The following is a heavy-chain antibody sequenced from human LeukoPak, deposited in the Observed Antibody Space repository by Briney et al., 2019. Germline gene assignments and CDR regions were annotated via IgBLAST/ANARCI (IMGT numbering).Heavy chain of an antibody. V-gene: IGHV3-23*01. CDR3: ARSGIAARRRGDWYFDL. J-gene: IGHJ2*01. Sequence: PGASLRLSCAASGFTFSNYAMSWVRQAPGKGLEWVSALTGSGSITYYADSLKGRFTISRDNSKNTLYLQMNSLRAEDTAVYYCARSGIAARRRGDWYFDLWGRGTLVTVSS. CDR2: LTGSGSIT. D-gene: IGHD6-6*01. CDR1: GFTFSNYA.